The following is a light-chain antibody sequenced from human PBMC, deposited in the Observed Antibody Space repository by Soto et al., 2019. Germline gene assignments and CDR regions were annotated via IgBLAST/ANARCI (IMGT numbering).Light chain of an antibody. J-gene: IGKJ1*01. V-gene: IGKV1-39*01. CDR3: QQTYSNPRT. CDR2: ASS. CDR1: QTISSW. Sequence: DIQMTQSPSTLSVXXGDRVAITCRASQTISSWLAWYQQKPGKAPKLLIYASSNLHTGVPSRFSGSASGTDFTLTISSLQPEDSATYYCQQTYSNPRTFGQGTKVDIK.